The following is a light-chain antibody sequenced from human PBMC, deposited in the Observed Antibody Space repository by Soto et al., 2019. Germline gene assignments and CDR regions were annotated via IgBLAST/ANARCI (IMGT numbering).Light chain of an antibody. Sequence: DIQMTQSPSSLSASVGDRVTITCRASQGISNYLAWYQQKPGKVPKLLIYAASTLQSGVLSRFSGSGSGRDFTLTISSLQPEDVATYYCQKYYSAPFTFGPGTKVDIK. V-gene: IGKV1-27*01. J-gene: IGKJ3*01. CDR3: QKYYSAPFT. CDR2: AAS. CDR1: QGISNY.